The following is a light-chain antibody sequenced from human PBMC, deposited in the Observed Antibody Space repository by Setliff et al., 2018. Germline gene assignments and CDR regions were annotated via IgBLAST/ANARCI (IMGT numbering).Light chain of an antibody. CDR2: EVS. Sequence: QSVLTQHASVSGSPGQSITISCTGTSSDVGDYKYASWYQQLPGKAPKLIIFEVSNRPSGIPTRFSGSKSGNTASLSISGLQAEDEADYYCSSYTSRTTLDVFGTGTKGTVL. CDR3: SSYTSRTTLDV. CDR1: SSDVGDYKY. J-gene: IGLJ1*01. V-gene: IGLV2-14*01.